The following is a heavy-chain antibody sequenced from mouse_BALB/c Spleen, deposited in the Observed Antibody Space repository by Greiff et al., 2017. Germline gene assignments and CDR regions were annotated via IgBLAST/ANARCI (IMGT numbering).Heavy chain of an antibody. J-gene: IGHJ4*01. CDR1: GYTFTNYW. CDR3: ARSGVVYAMDY. Sequence: QVQLQQSGAELVRPGTSVKISCKASGYTFTNYWLGWVKQRPGHGLEWIGDIYPGGGYTNYNEKFKGKATLTADTSSSTAYMQLSSLTSEDSAVYFCARSGVVYAMDYWGQGTSVTVSS. V-gene: IGHV1-63*02. D-gene: IGHD1-1*01. CDR2: IYPGGGYT.